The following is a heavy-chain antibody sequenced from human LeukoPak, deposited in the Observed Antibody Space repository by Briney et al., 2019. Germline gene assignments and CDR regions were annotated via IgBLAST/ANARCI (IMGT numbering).Heavy chain of an antibody. V-gene: IGHV4-30-4*01. Sequence: SETLSLTCTVSGGSISSGDYYWSWIRQPPGKGLEWIGYIYYSGSTYYNPSLKSRVTISVDTSKNQFSLKLSSVTAADTAVYYCASGLDSSGWYYFDYWGQGTLVTVSS. CDR3: ASGLDSSGWYYFDY. D-gene: IGHD3-22*01. CDR2: IYYSGST. J-gene: IGHJ4*02. CDR1: GGSISSGDYY.